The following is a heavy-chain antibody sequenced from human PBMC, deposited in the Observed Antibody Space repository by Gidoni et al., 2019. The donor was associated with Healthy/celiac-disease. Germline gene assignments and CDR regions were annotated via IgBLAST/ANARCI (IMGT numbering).Heavy chain of an antibody. CDR2: ISGSGGST. CDR1: GFPFSSYA. D-gene: IGHD5-18*01. V-gene: IGHV3-23*01. CDR3: AKDFVDTAMALNWFDP. Sequence: EVQLLEAGGGLVQPGGSLRLSCAASGFPFSSYAMSWVRQAPGKGLVWVSAISGSGGSTYYADSVKGRFTISRDNSKNTLYLQMNSLRAEDTAVYYCAKDFVDTAMALNWFDPWGQGTLVTVSS. J-gene: IGHJ5*02.